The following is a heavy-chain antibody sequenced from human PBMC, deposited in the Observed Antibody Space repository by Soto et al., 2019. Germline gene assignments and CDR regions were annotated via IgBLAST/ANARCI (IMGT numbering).Heavy chain of an antibody. J-gene: IGHJ4*01. CDR1: GFTFSTYW. CDR3: ARGRGAGGGGTVFIY. Sequence: PGGSLRLSCAASGFTFSTYWMHWIRQVPGKGLEWVSRINSDASHTYYADSVKGRFTISRDNAKNTLHLEMNSLRAEDTAVYFCARGRGAGGGGTVFIYWGQGVLVTVSS. V-gene: IGHV3-74*01. D-gene: IGHD3-16*01. CDR2: INSDASHT.